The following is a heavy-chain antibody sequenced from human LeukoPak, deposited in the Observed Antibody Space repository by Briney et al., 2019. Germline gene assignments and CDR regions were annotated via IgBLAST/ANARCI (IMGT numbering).Heavy chain of an antibody. J-gene: IGHJ6*03. V-gene: IGHV1-24*01. CDR2: FDVEGGET. D-gene: IGHD6-25*01. CDR3: ARGSASHYYYYYMDV. Sequence: ASVKVSCKVSGYTLTELSMHWVRQAPGKGLEWMGGFDVEGGETIYARKFQGRVTMTEDTSTDTAYMELSSLRSDDTAVYYCARGSASHYYYYYMDVWGKGTTVTISS. CDR1: GYTLTELS.